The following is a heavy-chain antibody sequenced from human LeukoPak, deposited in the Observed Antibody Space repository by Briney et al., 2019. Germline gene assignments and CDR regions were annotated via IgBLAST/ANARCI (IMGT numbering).Heavy chain of an antibody. CDR1: GYTFTSYY. J-gene: IGHJ4*02. D-gene: IGHD4-17*01. V-gene: IGHV1-46*01. CDR3: AAALYGDYGPDY. CDR2: INPSGGST. Sequence: EASVKVSCKASGYTFTSYYMHWVRQAPGQGLEWMGIINPSGGSTSYAQKFQGRVTMTRDTSTSTVYMELSSLRSEDTAVYYCAAALYGDYGPDYWGQGTLVTVSS.